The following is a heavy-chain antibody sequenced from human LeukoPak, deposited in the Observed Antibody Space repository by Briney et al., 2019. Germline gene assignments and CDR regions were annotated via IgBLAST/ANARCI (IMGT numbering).Heavy chain of an antibody. Sequence: GGSLRLSCAASGFTFVNYGFHWVRQATGKALEWVAFISYNGIKKYADSVKGRFTISRDNSKNTLYLQMNGLRPEDTAVYYCARDPLDISRWANAFDIWGQGTMVAVSS. CDR3: ARDPLDISRWANAFDI. CDR2: ISYNGIKK. D-gene: IGHD2-2*03. J-gene: IGHJ3*02. V-gene: IGHV3-30*03. CDR1: GFTFVNYG.